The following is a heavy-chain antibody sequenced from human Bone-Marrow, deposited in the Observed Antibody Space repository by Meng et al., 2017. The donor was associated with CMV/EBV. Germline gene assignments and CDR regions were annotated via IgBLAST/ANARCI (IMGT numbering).Heavy chain of an antibody. V-gene: IGHV1-18*01. Sequence: QVQVWEAGAEGKKPWASVKVSCKASGYTFTSYGISWVRQAPGQGLEWMGWISAYNGNTNYAQKLQGRVTMTTDTSTSTAYMELRSLRSDDTAVYYCARERYPYSSSSDYWGQGTLVTLS. CDR3: ARERYPYSSSSDY. CDR1: GYTFTSYG. D-gene: IGHD6-6*01. CDR2: ISAYNGNT. J-gene: IGHJ4*02.